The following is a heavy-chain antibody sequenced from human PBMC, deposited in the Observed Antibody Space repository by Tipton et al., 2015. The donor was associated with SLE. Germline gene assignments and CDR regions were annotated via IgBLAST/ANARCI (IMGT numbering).Heavy chain of an antibody. J-gene: IGHJ3*02. CDR2: ISGSGGST. V-gene: IGHV3-23*01. D-gene: IGHD3-10*01. CDR1: EFTFSSYA. CDR3: AKDRRITMVRGGGALDI. Sequence: SLRLSCAASEFTFSSYAMNWVRQAPGKGLEWVSAISGSGGSTYYADSVKGRFTISRDNSKNTLYLQMNSLRAEDTAVYYCAKDRRITMVRGGGALDIWGQGTMVTVSS.